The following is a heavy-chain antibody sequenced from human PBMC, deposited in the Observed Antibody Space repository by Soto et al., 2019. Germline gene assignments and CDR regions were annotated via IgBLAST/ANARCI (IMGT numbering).Heavy chain of an antibody. CDR2: IKHDGSEE. Sequence: PGGSLRLSCAASGFTFSKYGMTWVRQAPGKGLEWVANIKHDGSEEHYVDSVKGRFTISRDNVDNSLYLQMNSLRAEDTAVYYCARESLYDPSGFYSDDYYYGMEVWGRGTTVTVSS. CDR3: ARESLYDPSGFYSDDYYYGMEV. CDR1: GFTFSKYG. J-gene: IGHJ6*02. V-gene: IGHV3-7*03. D-gene: IGHD3-22*01.